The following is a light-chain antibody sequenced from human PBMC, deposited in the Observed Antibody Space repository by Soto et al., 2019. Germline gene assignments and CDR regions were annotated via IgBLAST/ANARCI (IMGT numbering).Light chain of an antibody. CDR3: QVWDSTSGVV. CDR1: NIGSKS. J-gene: IGLJ1*01. Sequence: SYELTQPPSVSVAPGKTARITCGGNNIGSKSVHWYQQKPGQAPVLVIYYDSDRPSGIPERFSGSNSGNTATLTISRVEAGDEADYYCQVWDSTSGVVFGTGTKLTVL. CDR2: YDS. V-gene: IGLV3-21*04.